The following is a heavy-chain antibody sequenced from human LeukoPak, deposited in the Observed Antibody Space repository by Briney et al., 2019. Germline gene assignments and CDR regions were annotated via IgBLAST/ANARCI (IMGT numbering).Heavy chain of an antibody. J-gene: IGHJ4*02. Sequence: PGGSLRLSCAASGFTVSSNYMSWVRQAPGKGLEWVSVIYSGGSTYYADSVKGRFTISRDNSKNTLYLQMSSLRAEDTAVYYCARIVYSYFDYWGQGALVTVSS. V-gene: IGHV3-53*01. CDR3: ARIVYSYFDY. CDR2: IYSGGST. D-gene: IGHD2-15*01. CDR1: GFTVSSNY.